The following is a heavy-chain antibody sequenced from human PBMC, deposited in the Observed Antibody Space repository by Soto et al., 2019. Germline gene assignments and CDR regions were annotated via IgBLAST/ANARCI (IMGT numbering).Heavy chain of an antibody. CDR2: IIPIFGTA. CDR3: ARDLNQTYYDFWSGYTPYEVGMDV. CDR1: GGTFSSYA. J-gene: IGHJ6*02. D-gene: IGHD3-3*01. V-gene: IGHV1-69*01. Sequence: QVQLVQSGAEVKKPGSSVKVSCKASGGTFSSYAISWVRQAPGQGLEWMGGIIPIFGTANYAQKFQGRVTITADESTSTAYMELSSLSSEDTAVYYCARDLNQTYYDFWSGYTPYEVGMDVWGQGTTVTVSS.